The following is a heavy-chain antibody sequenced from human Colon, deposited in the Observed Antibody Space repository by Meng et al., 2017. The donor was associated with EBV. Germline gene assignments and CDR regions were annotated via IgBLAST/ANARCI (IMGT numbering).Heavy chain of an antibody. CDR1: GTSISTSNW. V-gene: IGHV4-4*02. CDR2: IYHNGQT. D-gene: IGHD2-8*02. Sequence: QGLLQASGGGLVKPSGTLSLTCAVSGTSISTSNWWSWIRQSPGEGLEWIGAIYHNGQTNYNPSLKSRVSMSVDESKNEFSLNLKSVTAADTAVYYCARDGGVTHIPWGQGVLVTVSS. J-gene: IGHJ5*02. CDR3: ARDGGVTHIP.